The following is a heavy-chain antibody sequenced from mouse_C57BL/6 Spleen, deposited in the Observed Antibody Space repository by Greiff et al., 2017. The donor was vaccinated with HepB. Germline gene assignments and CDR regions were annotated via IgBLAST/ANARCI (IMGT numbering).Heavy chain of an antibody. D-gene: IGHD2-3*01. CDR2: INPYNGGT. Sequence: VQLQQSGPVLVKPGASVKMSCKASGYTFTDYYMNWVKQSHGKSLEWIGVINPYNGGTSYNQKFKGKATLTVDKSSSTAYMELNSLTSEDSAVYYCAKSYEEGYWFAYWGQGTLVTVSA. CDR1: GYTFTDYY. V-gene: IGHV1-19*01. CDR3: AKSYEEGYWFAY. J-gene: IGHJ3*01.